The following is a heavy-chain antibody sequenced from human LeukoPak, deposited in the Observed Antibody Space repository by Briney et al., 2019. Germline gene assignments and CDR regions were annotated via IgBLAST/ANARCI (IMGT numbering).Heavy chain of an antibody. CDR3: AKGRRFGEFLDY. Sequence: PGGSLRLSCAASGFTFSSYAMSWVRQAPGKGLEWVSAISGSGGGTYYADSVKGRFTISRDNSKNTLYLQMNSLRAEDTAVYYCAKGRRFGEFLDYWGQGTLVTVSS. J-gene: IGHJ4*02. D-gene: IGHD3-10*01. V-gene: IGHV3-23*01. CDR2: ISGSGGGT. CDR1: GFTFSSYA.